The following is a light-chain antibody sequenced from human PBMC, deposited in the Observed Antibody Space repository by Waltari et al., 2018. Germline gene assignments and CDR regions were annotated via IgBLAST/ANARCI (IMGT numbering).Light chain of an antibody. Sequence: DIQMTQSPSSLSASVGARVTITCRASQSITTSLNCYQQKPGKAPTLLIYGASNLQRGVPSRFSGSGSGTDFSLTISSLRPEDFATYFCQQSYRVPPFFGGGTKVEI. CDR2: GAS. CDR1: QSITTS. J-gene: IGKJ4*01. CDR3: QQSYRVPPF. V-gene: IGKV1-39*01.